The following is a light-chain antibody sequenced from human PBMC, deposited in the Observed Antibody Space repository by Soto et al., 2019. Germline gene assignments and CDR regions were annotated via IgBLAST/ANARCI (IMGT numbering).Light chain of an antibody. Sequence: EIVMTQSPATLSVSPGETATLSCRASQRVGINLAWYQQKPGQAPRLLIYSASTRASGIPDRFSGSGSGTEFTLTISSLQSEDFATYYCQQYYSYPRTFGGGTKVDIK. CDR1: QRVGIN. V-gene: IGKV3-15*01. CDR2: SAS. J-gene: IGKJ4*01. CDR3: QQYYSYPRT.